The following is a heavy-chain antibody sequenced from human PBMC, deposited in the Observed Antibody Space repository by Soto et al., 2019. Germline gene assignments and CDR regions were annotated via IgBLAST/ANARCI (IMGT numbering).Heavy chain of an antibody. J-gene: IGHJ4*02. CDR1: GFTFSNYW. V-gene: IGHV3-74*01. Sequence: VGSLRLSCVASGFTFSNYWMHWVRQAPGKGLEWVSRISSDGSSTTYADSVKGRFTISRDNAENSLHLQMNSLRAEDTAVYYCARVRYCSDNSCYSWFDYWGQGTLVTVSS. CDR3: ARVRYCSDNSCYSWFDY. D-gene: IGHD2-15*01. CDR2: ISSDGSST.